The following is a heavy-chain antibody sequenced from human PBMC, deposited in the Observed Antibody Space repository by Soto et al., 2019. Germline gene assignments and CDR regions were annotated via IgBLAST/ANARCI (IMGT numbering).Heavy chain of an antibody. CDR3: AHRFAWWESFDY. D-gene: IGHD1-26*01. J-gene: IGHJ4*02. Sequence: QITLKESGPTLVKPTQTLTLTCTFSGFSLSTSGVGVGWIRQPPGKALEWLALIYWDDDKRYSPSLKSRLTITKDTSKNQVVLTMTTMDPVDTATYYCAHRFAWWESFDYWGQGTLVTVSS. CDR2: IYWDDDK. V-gene: IGHV2-5*02. CDR1: GFSLSTSGVG.